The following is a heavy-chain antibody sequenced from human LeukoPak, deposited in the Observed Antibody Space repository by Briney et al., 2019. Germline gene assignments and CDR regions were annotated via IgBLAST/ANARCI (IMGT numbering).Heavy chain of an antibody. CDR3: ARDSYTTNWFFY. CDR1: GFTVTNTY. Sequence: GGSLRLSCAAFGFTVTNTYMTWVRQAPGKGLEWVSVIDSGGTTYYADSVKGRFTMSRDTSKNTLYLQMNSLKSEDTATYYCARDSYTTNWFFYWGQGTLVTVSS. CDR2: IDSGGTT. J-gene: IGHJ5*01. D-gene: IGHD2-2*02. V-gene: IGHV3-66*02.